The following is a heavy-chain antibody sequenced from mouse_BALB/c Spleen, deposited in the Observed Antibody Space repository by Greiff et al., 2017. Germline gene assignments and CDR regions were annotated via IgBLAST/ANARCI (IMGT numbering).Heavy chain of an antibody. V-gene: IGHV1-87*01. Sequence: QVQLKQSGAELARPGASVKLSCKASGYTFTSYWMQWVKQRPGQGLEWIGAIYPGDGDTRYTQKFKGKATLTADKSSSTAYMQLSSLASEDSAVYYCARARDSSTGTAAYWGQGTLVTVSA. D-gene: IGHD4-1*02. CDR3: ARARDSSTGTAAY. J-gene: IGHJ3*01. CDR1: GYTFTSYW. CDR2: IYPGDGDT.